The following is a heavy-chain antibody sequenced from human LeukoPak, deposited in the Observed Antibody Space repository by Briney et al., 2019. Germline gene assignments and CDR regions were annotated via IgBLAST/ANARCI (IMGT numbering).Heavy chain of an antibody. D-gene: IGHD3-10*01. CDR2: IKQDGSDK. Sequence: GGSLRLSCAASGFTFSSYWMSWVRQAPGKGLEWVANIKQDGSDKYYVDSVKGRFTISRDNAKHSLYLQMNSLRAEDTAVYYCARVSKGEGFGELLRIPRLYYYYMDVWGKGTTVTVSS. CDR1: GFTFSSYW. CDR3: ARVSKGEGFGELLRIPRLYYYYMDV. V-gene: IGHV3-7*01. J-gene: IGHJ6*03.